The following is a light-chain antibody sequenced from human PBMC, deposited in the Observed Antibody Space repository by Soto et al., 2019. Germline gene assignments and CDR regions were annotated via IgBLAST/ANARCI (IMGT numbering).Light chain of an antibody. V-gene: IGKV1-39*01. CDR1: QSISSY. Sequence: DIKMTQSPSSLSASVGDRVNITCRASQSISSYLNWYQQKPGKAPKLLIYSASSLHSGVPSRFSGSRSGTDFNLTISRLQPEDFATYYCQQANSFTLTFGQGTRLEIK. CDR2: SAS. CDR3: QQANSFTLT. J-gene: IGKJ5*01.